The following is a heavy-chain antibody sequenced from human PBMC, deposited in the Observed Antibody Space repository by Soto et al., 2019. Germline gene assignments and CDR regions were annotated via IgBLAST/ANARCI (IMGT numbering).Heavy chain of an antibody. D-gene: IGHD2-2*01. CDR3: AKEWGYCSSTSCYNWFDP. J-gene: IGHJ5*02. Sequence: PGGSRRLSCAASGFTFSSYAMSWVRQAAGKGLEWVSAISGSGGSTYYADSVKGRFTIPRDNSKNTLYLQMNSLRAEDTAVYYCAKEWGYCSSTSCYNWFDPWGQGTMVTVSS. V-gene: IGHV3-23*01. CDR1: GFTFSSYA. CDR2: ISGSGGST.